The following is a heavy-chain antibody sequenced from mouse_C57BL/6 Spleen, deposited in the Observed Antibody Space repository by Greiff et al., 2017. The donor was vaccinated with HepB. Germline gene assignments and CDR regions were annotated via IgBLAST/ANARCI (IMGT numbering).Heavy chain of an antibody. D-gene: IGHD1-1*01. CDR3: VTNYYGSSYEYFDV. J-gene: IGHJ1*03. CDR1: GFTFNTYA. V-gene: IGHV10-3*01. Sequence: EVMLVESGGGLVQPKGSLKLSCAASGFTFNTYAMHWVRQAPGKGLEWVARIRSKSSNYATYYADSVKDRFTISRDDSQSMLYLQMNNLKTEDTAMYYCVTNYYGSSYEYFDVWGTGTTVTVSS. CDR2: IRSKSSNYAT.